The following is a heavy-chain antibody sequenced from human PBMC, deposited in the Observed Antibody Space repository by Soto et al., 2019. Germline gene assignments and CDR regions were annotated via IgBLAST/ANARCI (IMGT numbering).Heavy chain of an antibody. J-gene: IGHJ5*02. CDR2: ISSSSSYI. CDR3: ARDRMVGGVKASWFDP. CDR1: GFTFSSYS. V-gene: IGHV3-21*01. D-gene: IGHD3-10*01. Sequence: EVQLVESGGGLVKPGGSLRLSCAASGFTFSSYSMNWVRQAPGKGLEWVSSISSSSSYIYYADSVKGRFTISRDNAKNSLYLQMNSLRAEDTAVYDWARDRMVGGVKASWFDPWGQGTLVTVAS.